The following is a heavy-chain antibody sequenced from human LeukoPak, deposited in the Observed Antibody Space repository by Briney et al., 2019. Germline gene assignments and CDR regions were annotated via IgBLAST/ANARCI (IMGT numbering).Heavy chain of an antibody. V-gene: IGHV1-2*02. CDR2: INPNSGGT. D-gene: IGHD2-15*01. CDR3: ARGPDIVVVVAAPQM. CDR1: GYTFTGYY. Sequence: GASVKVSCKASGYTFTGYYMHWVRQAPGQGLEWMGWINPNSGGTNYAQKFQGRVTMTRDTSISTAYMELSRLRSDDTAVYYCARGPDIVVVVAAPQMWGQGTMVTVSS. J-gene: IGHJ3*01.